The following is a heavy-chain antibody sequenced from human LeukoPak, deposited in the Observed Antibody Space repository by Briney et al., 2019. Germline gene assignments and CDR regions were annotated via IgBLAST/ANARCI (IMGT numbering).Heavy chain of an antibody. CDR3: ASPTDSDAFDI. Sequence: GGSLRLSCAASGSTFSDYYMSWIRQAPGKGLEWVSYISSSGSTIYYADSVKGRFTISRDNAKNSLYLQMNSLRAEDTAVYYCASPTDSDAFDIWGQGTMVTVSS. CDR2: ISSSGSTI. CDR1: GSTFSDYY. V-gene: IGHV3-11*01. J-gene: IGHJ3*02.